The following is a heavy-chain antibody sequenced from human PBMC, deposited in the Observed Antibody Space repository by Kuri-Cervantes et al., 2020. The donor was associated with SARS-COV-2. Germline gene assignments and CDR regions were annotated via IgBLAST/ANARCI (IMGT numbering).Heavy chain of an antibody. CDR3: ARDPGLHTAMVGGDY. D-gene: IGHD5-18*01. J-gene: IGHJ4*02. CDR1: GFTFSSYD. V-gene: IGHV3-13*01. CDR2: IGTAGDT. Sequence: GGPLRLPCAASGFTFSSYDMHWARQATGKGLEWVSAIGTAGDTYYPGSVKGRFTISRENAKNSLYLQMNSLRAEDTAVYYCARDPGLHTAMVGGDYWGQGTLVTVSS.